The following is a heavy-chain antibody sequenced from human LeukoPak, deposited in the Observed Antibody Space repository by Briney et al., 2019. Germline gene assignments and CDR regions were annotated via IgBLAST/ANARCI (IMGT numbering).Heavy chain of an antibody. D-gene: IGHD3-9*01. J-gene: IGHJ5*02. V-gene: IGHV4-34*01. CDR1: GGSFSGYY. CDR2: INHSGST. CDR3: ARAYFDWTRNWFDP. Sequence: SETLSLTCAVYGGSFSGYYWSWIRQPPGKGLEWIGEINHSGSTNYNPSLKSRVTISVDTSKNQYSLKLSSVTAADTAVYYCARAYFDWTRNWFDPWGQGTLVTVSS.